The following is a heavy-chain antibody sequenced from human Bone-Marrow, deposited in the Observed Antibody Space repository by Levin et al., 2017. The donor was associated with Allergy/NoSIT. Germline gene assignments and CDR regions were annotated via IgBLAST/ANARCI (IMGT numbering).Heavy chain of an antibody. J-gene: IGHJ6*02. CDR2: INPNSGGT. CDR3: ARDLLGYSSSWPDYGMDV. Sequence: GGSLRLSCKASGYTFTGYYMHWVRQAPGQGLEWMGRINPNSGGTNYAQKFQGRVTMTRDTSISTAYMELSRLRSDDTAVYYCARDLLGYSSSWPDYGMDVWGQGTTVTVSS. CDR1: GYTFTGYY. V-gene: IGHV1-2*06. D-gene: IGHD6-13*01.